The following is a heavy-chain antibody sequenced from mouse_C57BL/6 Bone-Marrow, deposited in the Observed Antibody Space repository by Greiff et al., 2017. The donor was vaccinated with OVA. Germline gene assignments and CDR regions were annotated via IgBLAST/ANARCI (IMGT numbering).Heavy chain of an antibody. CDR2: RWRGGST. CDR1: GFSLTSYG. J-gene: IGHJ1*03. D-gene: IGHD1-2*01. V-gene: IGHV2-5*01. CDR3: AKKGITTAYWYFDV. Sequence: VQLQESGPGLVQPSQSLSITCTVSGFSLTSYGVHWVRQSPGKGLEWLGVRWRGGSTDYNAAFMSRLSITKDNSKSQVFLKMNSLQADDTAIYYCAKKGITTAYWYFDVWGTGTTVTVSS.